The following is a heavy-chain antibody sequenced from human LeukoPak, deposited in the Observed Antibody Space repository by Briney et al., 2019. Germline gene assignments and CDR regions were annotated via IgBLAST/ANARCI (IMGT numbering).Heavy chain of an antibody. J-gene: IGHJ4*02. Sequence: GGSLRLSCAASGFTFSSYGMHWVRQAPGKGLEWVAFIRYDGSNKYYADSVKGRFTISRDNSKNTLYLQMNSLRAEDTAVYYCAKDPLRGGAATQFDYWGQGTLVTVSS. CDR1: GFTFSSYG. CDR3: AKDPLRGGAATQFDY. D-gene: IGHD1-26*01. CDR2: IRYDGSNK. V-gene: IGHV3-30*02.